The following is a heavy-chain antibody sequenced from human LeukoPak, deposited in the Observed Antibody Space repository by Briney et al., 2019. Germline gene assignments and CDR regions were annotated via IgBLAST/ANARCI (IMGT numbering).Heavy chain of an antibody. CDR2: ISTSGGST. CDR3: ANIPSRVVVTATP. CDR1: GFTFSSYG. D-gene: IGHD2-21*02. Sequence: GGSLRLSCAASGFTFSSYGMSWVRQAPGKGLEWVSSISTSGGSTYYADSVKGRFTISRDNSKNTLYLQMNSLRAEDTAVYYCANIPSRVVVTATPWGQGTLVTVSS. V-gene: IGHV3-23*01. J-gene: IGHJ5*02.